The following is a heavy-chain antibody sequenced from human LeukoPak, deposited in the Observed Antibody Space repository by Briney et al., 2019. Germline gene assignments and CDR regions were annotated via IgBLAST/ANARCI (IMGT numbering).Heavy chain of an antibody. J-gene: IGHJ4*02. Sequence: GGSLRLSCAASGFIFTAYGMHWVRQAPGKGLEWVAVISHDLTYQAYADSVKGRFTISRDDSKNTLYVQMNSLRAEDTAVYYCARDPINDFWSGYHTFDCWGQGILVTVSS. CDR3: ARDPINDFWSGYHTFDC. V-gene: IGHV3-30*03. CDR1: GFIFTAYG. D-gene: IGHD3-3*01. CDR2: ISHDLTYQ.